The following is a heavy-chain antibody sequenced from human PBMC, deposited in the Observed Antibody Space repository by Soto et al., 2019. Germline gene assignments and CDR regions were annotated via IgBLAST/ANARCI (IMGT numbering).Heavy chain of an antibody. V-gene: IGHV3-74*01. J-gene: IGHJ6*03. Sequence: GGSLRLSCAASGFTFSSYWMHWVRQAPGKGLVWVSRINSDGSSTSYADSVKGRFTISRDNAKNTLYLQMNSLRAEDTAVYYCASRYCSSTSCYSPYYYYYMDVWGKGTTVTVSS. CDR2: INSDGSST. D-gene: IGHD2-2*01. CDR1: GFTFSSYW. CDR3: ASRYCSSTSCYSPYYYYYMDV.